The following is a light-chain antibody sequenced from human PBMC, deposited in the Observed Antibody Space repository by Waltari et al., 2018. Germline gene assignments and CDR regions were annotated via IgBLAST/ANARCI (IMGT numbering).Light chain of an antibody. CDR1: SSDVGAYNS. V-gene: IGLV2-11*01. CDR3: CSYAGDFTML. J-gene: IGLJ2*01. Sequence: QSALTQPRSVSGSPGQSVAISCTGTSSDVGAYNSVSWYQQHPGKAPKLMIFDVPKRPAGVPDRFSGSKSAYTASLTISRLQVDDEADYYCCSYAGDFTMLFGGGTKLTVL. CDR2: DVP.